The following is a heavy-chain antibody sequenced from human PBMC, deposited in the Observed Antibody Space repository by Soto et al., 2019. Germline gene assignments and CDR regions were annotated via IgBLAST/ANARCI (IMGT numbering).Heavy chain of an antibody. V-gene: IGHV3-30*03. J-gene: IGHJ5*02. CDR2: VSHDGRNT. CDR1: GFTFSDYA. Sequence: VQLVESGGGVVQPGRSLRLSCAASGFTFSDYAMHWVRQAPGKGLEWVAVVSHDGRNTHYADSVKGRFTISRDSSKDTGSLEMTSRRGEDTAVYYGARGGRQGQVTSDLSSWGQGALVSVSS. D-gene: IGHD2-15*01. CDR3: ARGGRQGQVTSDLSS.